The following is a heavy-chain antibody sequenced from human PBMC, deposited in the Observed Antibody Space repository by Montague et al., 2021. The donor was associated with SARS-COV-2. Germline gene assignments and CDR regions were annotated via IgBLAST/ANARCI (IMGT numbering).Heavy chain of an antibody. D-gene: IGHD3-3*01. J-gene: IGHJ4*02. Sequence: TPSLTCTVSGGYISSGSYYWSWIRQPAGRGMEWIGRIYASGSTKYNPSPKSRVTISVDTSKNQFSLKVSSVTAADTAVYYCARADFWSGYLYFDYWGQGTLVTVSS. V-gene: IGHV4-61*02. CDR2: IYASGST. CDR3: ARADFWSGYLYFDY. CDR1: GGYISSGSYY.